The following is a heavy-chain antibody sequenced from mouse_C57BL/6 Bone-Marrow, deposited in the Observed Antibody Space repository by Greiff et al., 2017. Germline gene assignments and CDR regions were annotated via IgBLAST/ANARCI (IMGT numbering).Heavy chain of an antibody. V-gene: IGHV1-69*01. CDR2: IDPSDSYT. CDR3: AILSMDY. D-gene: IGHD1-1*02. Sequence: VQLQQPGAELVMPGASVKLSCKASGYTFTSYWMPWVKQRPGQGLEWIGEIDPSDSYTNYNQKFKGKATLTVDTSSSTAYMQLSRLTSEDSAVFNCAILSMDYWGQGTSLTVSS. J-gene: IGHJ4*01. CDR1: GYTFTSYW.